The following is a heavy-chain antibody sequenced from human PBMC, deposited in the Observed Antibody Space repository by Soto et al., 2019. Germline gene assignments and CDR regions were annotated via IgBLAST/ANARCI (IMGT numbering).Heavy chain of an antibody. CDR2: ISAYNGNT. J-gene: IGHJ6*02. Sequence: ASVKVSCKASGYTFTSYGISWVRQAPGQGLEWMGWISAYNGNTNYAQKLQGRVTMTTDTSTSTAYMELRSLRSDDTAVYYCARRATVGRDYYYYYGMDVWGQGTTVTVSS. V-gene: IGHV1-18*01. CDR1: GYTFTSYG. D-gene: IGHD4-17*01. CDR3: ARRATVGRDYYYYYGMDV.